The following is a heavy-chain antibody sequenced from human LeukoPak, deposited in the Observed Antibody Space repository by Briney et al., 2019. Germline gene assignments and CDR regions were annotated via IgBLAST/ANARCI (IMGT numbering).Heavy chain of an antibody. CDR2: ISSSSSYI. CDR3: ARAEVWLDY. Sequence: GGSLRLSCAASGFAFSNYAMSWVRQAPGKGLEWVSSISSSSSYIYYADSVKGRFTISRDNAKNSLYLQMNSLRAEDTAVYYCARAEVWLDYWGQGTLVTVSS. CDR1: GFAFSNYA. V-gene: IGHV3-21*01. D-gene: IGHD6-19*01. J-gene: IGHJ4*02.